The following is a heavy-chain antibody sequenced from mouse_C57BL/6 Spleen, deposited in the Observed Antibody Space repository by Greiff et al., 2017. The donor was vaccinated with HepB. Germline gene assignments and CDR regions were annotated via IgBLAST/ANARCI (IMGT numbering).Heavy chain of an antibody. CDR1: GYTFTSYW. D-gene: IGHD1-1*01. J-gene: IGHJ1*03. V-gene: IGHV1-55*01. Sequence: QVQLQQPGAELVKPGASVKMSCKASGYTFTSYWITWVKQRPGQGLEWIGDIYPGSGSTNYNEKFKSKATLTVDTSSSTAYMQLSSLTSEDSAVYYCAREPYYDGSSYKYFDVWGTGTTVTVSS. CDR3: AREPYYDGSSYKYFDV. CDR2: IYPGSGST.